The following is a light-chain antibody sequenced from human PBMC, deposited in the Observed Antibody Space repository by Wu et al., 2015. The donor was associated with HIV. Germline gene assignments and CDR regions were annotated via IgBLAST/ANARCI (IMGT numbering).Light chain of an antibody. CDR2: GSF. CDR3: QQYGSSPYT. Sequence: EVVMTQSPATLSVSPGERATLSCRTSQSVSNSLAWYQHKPGQGPRLLIYGSFTRASGTPARFSGSGSGTEFTLTISRLEPEDFAVYYCQQYGSSPYTFCQGTKLEIK. J-gene: IGKJ2*01. CDR1: QSVSNS. V-gene: IGKV3-15*01.